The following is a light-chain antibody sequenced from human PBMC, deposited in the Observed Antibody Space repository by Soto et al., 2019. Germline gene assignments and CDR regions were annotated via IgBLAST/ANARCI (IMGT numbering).Light chain of an antibody. V-gene: IGLV2-8*01. CDR1: SSDVGGYNC. CDR3: SSYAGSNNYV. J-gene: IGLJ1*01. CDR2: EVT. Sequence: QSVLTQPPSASGSPGQSVTISCTGTSSDVGGYNCVSWYQQHPGKAPKLMIYEVTKRPSGVPNRFSGSRSGNTASLTVSGLQAEDEADYYCSSYAGSNNYVFGTGTKVTV.